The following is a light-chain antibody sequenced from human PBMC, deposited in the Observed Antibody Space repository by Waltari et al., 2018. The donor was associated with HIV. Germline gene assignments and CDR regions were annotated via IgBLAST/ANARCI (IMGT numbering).Light chain of an antibody. Sequence: SYVLTQPPSVSVAPGQTARIACGGNNIGSQSVHWYQQKPGRAPVVVVYDDSDRPSGIPERFSGSNSWNTATLTISRVEAGDEADDYCQVWDSNSDHWVFGGGTKLTVL. CDR3: QVWDSNSDHWV. V-gene: IGLV3-21*02. CDR1: NIGSQS. CDR2: DDS. J-gene: IGLJ3*02.